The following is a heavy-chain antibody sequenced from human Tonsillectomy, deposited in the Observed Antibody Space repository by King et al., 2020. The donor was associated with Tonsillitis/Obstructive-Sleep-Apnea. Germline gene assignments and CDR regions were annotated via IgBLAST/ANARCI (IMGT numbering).Heavy chain of an antibody. D-gene: IGHD2-2*01. J-gene: IGHJ3*02. V-gene: IGHV4-34*01. Sequence: VQLQQWGAGLLKPSETLSLTCAVYGGSFSGYYWSWIRQPPGKGLEWIGEINHSGSTNYNPSLKSRVTISVDTSKNQFSLKLSSVTGADTAVYYCARNGGAQDIVLVPAASDGAFDIWGQGTMVTVSS. CDR3: ARNGGAQDIVLVPAASDGAFDI. CDR1: GGSFSGYY. CDR2: INHSGST.